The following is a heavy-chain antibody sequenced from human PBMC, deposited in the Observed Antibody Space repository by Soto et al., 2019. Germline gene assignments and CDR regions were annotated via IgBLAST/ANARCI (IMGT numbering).Heavy chain of an antibody. J-gene: IGHJ6*03. D-gene: IGHD6-19*01. Sequence: SETLSLTCTVSGGSISSSSYYWGWIRQPPGKGLEWIGSTYYSGSTYYNPSLKSRVTISVDTSKNQFSLKLSSVTAADTAVYYCVGMAGHYYYYYMDVWGKGTTVTVSS. CDR3: VGMAGHYYYYYMDV. V-gene: IGHV4-39*01. CDR2: TYYSGST. CDR1: GGSISSSSYY.